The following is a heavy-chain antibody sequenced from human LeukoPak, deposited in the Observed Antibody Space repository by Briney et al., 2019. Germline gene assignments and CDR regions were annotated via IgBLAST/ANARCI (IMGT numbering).Heavy chain of an antibody. CDR3: ARVNSSWYHYFDY. Sequence: GVLVKVSCKASRYTSTGYYMHWVRQAPGPGREWMGGINANRGGTNYAPKLQGRVAMTTVTSTSTAYMELRSLKSDDPAVYYCARVNSSWYHYFDYWGQGTLVTVSS. CDR1: RYTSTGYY. J-gene: IGHJ4*02. CDR2: INANRGGT. D-gene: IGHD6-13*01. V-gene: IGHV1-2*02.